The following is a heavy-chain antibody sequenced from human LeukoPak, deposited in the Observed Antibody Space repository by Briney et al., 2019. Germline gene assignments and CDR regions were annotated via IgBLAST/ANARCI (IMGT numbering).Heavy chain of an antibody. D-gene: IGHD2-2*01. CDR1: GFTFSRYS. Sequence: PGGSLTLSGVGSGFTFSRYSFNLVRLAPGRGQEWASAISGDILYLDYTDSAKGQLTISSDNARNSVYLQMTSLGVEDTAVYYCARAPTVSVGYCSSASCQADYWGQGTLVTVSS. J-gene: IGHJ4*02. V-gene: IGHV3-21*01. CDR2: ISGDILYL. CDR3: ARAPTVSVGYCSSASCQADY.